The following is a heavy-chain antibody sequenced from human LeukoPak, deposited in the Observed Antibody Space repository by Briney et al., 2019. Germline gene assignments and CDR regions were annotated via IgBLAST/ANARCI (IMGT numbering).Heavy chain of an antibody. J-gene: IGHJ4*02. D-gene: IGHD6-13*01. CDR2: TNPYSGGT. CDR1: GYTFKDYY. V-gene: IGHV1-2*02. CDR3: ARARSDSSTYYFAY. Sequence: ASVKVSCKPSGYTFKDYYIHWVRQAPGQGLEWMGWTNPYSGGTSYARKFLGRVTMTRDTSISTAYLELSRLTADDTAVYFCARARSDSSTYYFAYWGPGTLVTVSS.